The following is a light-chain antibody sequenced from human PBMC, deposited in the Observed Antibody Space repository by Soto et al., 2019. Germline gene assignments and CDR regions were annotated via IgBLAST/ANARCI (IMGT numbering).Light chain of an antibody. CDR3: ASYTSRSTLV. CDR2: DVS. V-gene: IGLV2-14*03. CDR1: SSDVGGYDF. J-gene: IGLJ1*01. Sequence: QSALTQPASMSGSPGQSITISCTGSSSDVGGYDFVSWYQHHPGKAPRLMIFDVSNRPSAVSNRFSGSKSGNTASLTISGLQAEDEGDYYCASYTSRSTLVFGTGTKVTVL.